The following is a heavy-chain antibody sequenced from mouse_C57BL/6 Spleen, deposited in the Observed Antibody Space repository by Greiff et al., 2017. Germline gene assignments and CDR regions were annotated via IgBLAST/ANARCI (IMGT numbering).Heavy chain of an antibody. J-gene: IGHJ2*01. CDR1: GYTFTSYW. CDR3: ARDEN. V-gene: IGHV1-52*01. CDR2: IDPSDSDT. Sequence: VQLQQPGAELVRPGSSVKLSCKASGYTFTSYWMHWVKQRPIQGLEWIGNIDPSDSDTHYNQKFKDKATLTVDKSSSTAYMQLSILTSEDSAVYYCARDENWGQGTTLTVSS.